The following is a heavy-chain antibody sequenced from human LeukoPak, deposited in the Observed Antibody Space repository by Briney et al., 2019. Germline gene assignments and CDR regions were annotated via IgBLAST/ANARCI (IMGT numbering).Heavy chain of an antibody. CDR3: ARALKGYCSGGSCRRAFDI. D-gene: IGHD2-15*01. CDR2: IIPIFGTA. V-gene: IGHV1-69*05. J-gene: IGHJ3*02. Sequence: AASVKVSCKASGGTFSSYAISWVRQAPGQGLEWMGGIIPIFGTANYAQKFQGRVTMTTDTSTSTAYMELRSLRSDDTAVYYCARALKGYCSGGSCRRAFDIWGQGTMVTVSS. CDR1: GGTFSSYA.